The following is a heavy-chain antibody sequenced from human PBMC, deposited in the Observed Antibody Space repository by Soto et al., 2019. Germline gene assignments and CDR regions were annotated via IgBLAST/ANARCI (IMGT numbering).Heavy chain of an antibody. J-gene: IGHJ4*02. V-gene: IGHV4-30-4*01. Sequence: SETLSLTCNVSGGPIKTGDYYWNWIRQPPGKGLEWIGYVFYSGATNYSPSLKSRATISMDTSKNQFSLSLTSVTAADTAVYYCARAGFSYGHLLFWGQGIRVTVSS. CDR2: VFYSGAT. CDR1: GGPIKTGDYY. D-gene: IGHD3-10*01. CDR3: ARAGFSYGHLLF.